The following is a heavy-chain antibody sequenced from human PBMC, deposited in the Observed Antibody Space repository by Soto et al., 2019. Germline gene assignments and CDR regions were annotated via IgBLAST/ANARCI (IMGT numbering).Heavy chain of an antibody. V-gene: IGHV5-51*01. D-gene: IGHD3-3*01. CDR2: IYPSDSDT. CDR3: ARGGVSTRTFDY. J-gene: IGHJ4*02. Sequence: GESLKISCKGSGYNFAGCWIAWVRQMPGKGLELMGIIYPSDSDTRYRPSFQGQVTISADKSISSAYLQWSSLRASDTAMYYCARGGVSTRTFDYWGQGTPVTVS. CDR1: GYNFAGCW.